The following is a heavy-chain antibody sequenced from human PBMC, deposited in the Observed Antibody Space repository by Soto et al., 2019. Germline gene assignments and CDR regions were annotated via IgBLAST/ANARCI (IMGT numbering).Heavy chain of an antibody. Sequence: QVQLVQSGAEVKKPGASVKVSCKASGYTFTSYYMHWVRQAPGQGLEWMGIINPSGGSTSYAQKFQSSVTMTRDTSTSTVYMELSSLRSEDTAVYYCARESSSWYWFDPWGQGTLVTVSS. V-gene: IGHV1-46*03. J-gene: IGHJ5*02. CDR3: ARESSSWYWFDP. CDR2: INPSGGST. CDR1: GYTFTSYY. D-gene: IGHD6-13*01.